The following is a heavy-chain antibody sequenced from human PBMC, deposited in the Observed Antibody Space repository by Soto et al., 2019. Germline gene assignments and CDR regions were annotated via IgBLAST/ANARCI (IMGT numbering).Heavy chain of an antibody. D-gene: IGHD3-10*01. J-gene: IGHJ3*02. Sequence: PSETLSLTCPVYGGSFSGSYWSWIRQPPGKGLEWIVYLNHSGSTNYNPSLMSRVSISVDTSKNQFSLKLSSVTAADTAVYYCARAEAVTGDPFDIWGQGTMVTVSS. V-gene: IGHV4-34*01. CDR1: GGSFSGSY. CDR3: ARAEAVTGDPFDI. CDR2: LNHSGST.